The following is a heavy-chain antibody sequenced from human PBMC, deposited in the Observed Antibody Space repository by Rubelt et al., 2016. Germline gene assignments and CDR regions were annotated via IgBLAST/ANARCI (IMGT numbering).Heavy chain of an antibody. Sequence: EVQLLESGGGLVQHGGYLRLSCATSGFTFTTYAMSWVRQAPGKGLEYVSTISFNGDNTYSADSVKGRFNTAREHFKNLLSLQRTSLRTEDTGVYYCVQGGWSNINCHGEFDFWGQGTLVAVSS. D-gene: IGHD3-3*01. J-gene: IGHJ4*02. CDR3: VQGGWSNINCHGEFDF. CDR2: ISFNGDNT. V-gene: IGHV3-64D*09. CDR1: GFTFTTYA.